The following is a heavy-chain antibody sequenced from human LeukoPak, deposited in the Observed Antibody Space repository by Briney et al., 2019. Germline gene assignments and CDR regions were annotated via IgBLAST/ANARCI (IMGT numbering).Heavy chain of an antibody. CDR1: GASINSYY. CDR2: SYISGST. V-gene: IGHV4-4*07. Sequence: SETLSLTCTVSGASINSYYWNWLRQPAGKGREWIGRSYISGSTYYNPSRKSRVTLSVEKSQNQCSLKLTSVTAADTAVYYCARDQELGFWGQGTLVTVSS. J-gene: IGHJ4*02. D-gene: IGHD3-10*01. CDR3: ARDQELGF.